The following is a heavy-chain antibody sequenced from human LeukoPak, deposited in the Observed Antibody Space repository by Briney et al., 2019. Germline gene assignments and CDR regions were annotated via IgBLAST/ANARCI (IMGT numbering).Heavy chain of an antibody. CDR2: ISSSSSYI. V-gene: IGHV3-21*01. CDR1: GFTFSSYS. CDR3: ARDYCGGDCYPDY. J-gene: IGHJ4*02. Sequence: GGSLRLSCAASGFTFSSYSMNWVRRAPGKGLEWVSSISSSSSYIYYADSVKGRFTISRDNAKNSLYLQMNSLRAEDTAVYYCARDYCGGDCYPDYWGQGTLVTVSS. D-gene: IGHD2-21*02.